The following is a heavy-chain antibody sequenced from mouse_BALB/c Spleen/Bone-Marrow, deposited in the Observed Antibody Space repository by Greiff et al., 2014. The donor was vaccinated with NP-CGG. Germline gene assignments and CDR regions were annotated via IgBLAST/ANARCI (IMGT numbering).Heavy chain of an antibody. CDR3: ARRDYAMDY. Sequence: VQGVESGAELVRPGTSVKVSCKASGCAFTNYLIEWVKQRPGQGLEWIGVINPGSGGTNYNEKFKGKATLTADKSSSTAYMQLSSLTSDDSAVYFCARRDYAMDYWGQGTSVTVSS. CDR2: INPGSGGT. CDR1: GCAFTNYL. V-gene: IGHV1-54*01. J-gene: IGHJ4*01.